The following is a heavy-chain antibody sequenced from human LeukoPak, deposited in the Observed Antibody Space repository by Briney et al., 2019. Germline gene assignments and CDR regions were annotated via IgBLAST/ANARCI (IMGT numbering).Heavy chain of an antibody. D-gene: IGHD4/OR15-4a*01. CDR2: IYYSGST. CDR3: ARMGAIAGASANPDH. CDR1: GGSISSYY. V-gene: IGHV4-59*01. Sequence: PSETLSLTCTASGGSISSYYWSWIRQPPGKGLEWIGYIYYSGSTNYKSSLKSRVTISVDTSKNQFSLKLSSVTAADTAVYYCARMGAIAGASANPDHWGQGTLVTVSS. J-gene: IGHJ4*02.